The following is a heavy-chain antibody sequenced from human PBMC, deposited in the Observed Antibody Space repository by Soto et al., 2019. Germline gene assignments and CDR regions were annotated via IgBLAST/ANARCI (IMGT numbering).Heavy chain of an antibody. CDR1: GGSISSRNW. Sequence: SETLSLTCAVSGGSISSRNWWSWVRQPPGKGLEWIGEIYHSGSTNYNPSLKSRVTISVDTSEKQFSLKLSSVTAADTAVYYWARGSAAGTKSPFDYWGQGTLVTVSS. CDR3: ARGSAAGTKSPFDY. D-gene: IGHD6-13*01. CDR2: IYHSGST. J-gene: IGHJ4*02. V-gene: IGHV4-4*02.